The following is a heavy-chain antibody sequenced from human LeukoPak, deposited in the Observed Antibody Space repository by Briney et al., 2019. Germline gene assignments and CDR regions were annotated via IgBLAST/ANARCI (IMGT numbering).Heavy chain of an antibody. CDR2: IKEDGGEK. J-gene: IGHJ5*02. V-gene: IGHV3-7*04. CDR3: ARSNCINSWHRFDP. Sequence: PGGSLRLSCAASGFTFRSYWMSWVRQAPGQGLEWVANIKEDGGEKYYVDSVKGRFTISRDNAKNSLYLQMNSLRGEDTAVYYCARSNCINSWHRFDPWGQGTLVTVSS. CDR1: GFTFRSYW. D-gene: IGHD2-21*01.